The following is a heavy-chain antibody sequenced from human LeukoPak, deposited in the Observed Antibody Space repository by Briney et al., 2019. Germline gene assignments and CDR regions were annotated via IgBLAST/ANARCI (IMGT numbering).Heavy chain of an antibody. CDR1: GFTFSSYS. D-gene: IGHD1-26*01. Sequence: PGGSLRLSCAASGFTFSSYSMNWVRQAPGKGLEWVSYISSSSSTIYYADSVKGRFTISRDNAKNSLYLQMNSLRAEDTAVYYCARVLVGAKGGSDYWGQGTLVTVSS. CDR2: ISSSSSTI. J-gene: IGHJ4*02. CDR3: ARVLVGAKGGSDY. V-gene: IGHV3-48*01.